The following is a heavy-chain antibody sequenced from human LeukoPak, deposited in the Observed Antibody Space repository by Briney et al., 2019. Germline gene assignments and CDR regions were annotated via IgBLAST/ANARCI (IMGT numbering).Heavy chain of an antibody. J-gene: IGHJ4*02. CDR2: ISAYNGNT. CDR3: ARELTPYGSGSYAAY. Sequence: ASVKVSCKASGYTFTSYGISWVRQAPGQGLEWMGWISAYNGNTNYAQKPQGRVTMTTDTFTSTAYMELRSLRSDDTAVYYCARELTPYGSGSYAAYWGQGTLVTVSS. V-gene: IGHV1-18*04. CDR1: GYTFTSYG. D-gene: IGHD3-10*01.